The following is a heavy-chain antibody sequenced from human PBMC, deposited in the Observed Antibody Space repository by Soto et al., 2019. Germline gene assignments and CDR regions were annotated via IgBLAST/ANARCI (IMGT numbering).Heavy chain of an antibody. J-gene: IGHJ6*03. Sequence: GGSLRLSCAASGFTFSSYWMSWVRQAPGKGLEWVANIKQDGSEKYYVDSVKGRFTISRDNAKNSLYLKMNSLRAEDTAMYYCARVAHDYGDYTYYYYYYMDVWGKGTTVTVSS. CDR3: ARVAHDYGDYTYYYYYYMDV. V-gene: IGHV3-7*01. CDR1: GFTFSSYW. CDR2: IKQDGSEK. D-gene: IGHD4-17*01.